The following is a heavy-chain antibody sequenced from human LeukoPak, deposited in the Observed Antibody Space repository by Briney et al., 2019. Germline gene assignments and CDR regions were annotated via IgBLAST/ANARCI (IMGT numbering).Heavy chain of an antibody. Sequence: GRSLRLSCAASGLTFRNYGMHWVRQAPGKGLEWVAVIYYDGSNKYYADSVKGRFTISRDNSKNTLYLQMNSLRAEDTAVYYCAGDRVLSWFDPWGQGTLVTVSS. CDR2: IYYDGSNK. V-gene: IGHV3-33*01. CDR1: GLTFRNYG. CDR3: AGDRVLSWFDP. D-gene: IGHD4/OR15-4a*01. J-gene: IGHJ5*02.